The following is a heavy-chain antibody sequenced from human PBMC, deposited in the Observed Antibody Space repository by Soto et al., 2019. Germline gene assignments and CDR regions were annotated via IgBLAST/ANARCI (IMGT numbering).Heavy chain of an antibody. Sequence: SETLSLTCTVSGGSISSYYGSWIRQPPGKGLEWIGYIHYSGSTNYNPSLKSRVTISVDTSKNQFSLKLNSVTAADTAVYYCARHQSHSSSYVDPWGQGTLVTVSS. J-gene: IGHJ5*02. CDR1: GGSISSYY. CDR3: ARHQSHSSSYVDP. D-gene: IGHD6-13*01. CDR2: IHYSGST. V-gene: IGHV4-59*08.